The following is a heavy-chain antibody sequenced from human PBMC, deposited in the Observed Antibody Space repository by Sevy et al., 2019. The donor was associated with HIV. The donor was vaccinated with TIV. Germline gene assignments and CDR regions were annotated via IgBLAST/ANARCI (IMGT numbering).Heavy chain of an antibody. D-gene: IGHD3-10*01. V-gene: IGHV1-69*06. CDR2: IIPIFGTA. CDR3: ASNYYGSGSYSLGFADY. CDR1: GGTFSSYA. Sequence: ASLKVSCKASGGTFSSYAISWVRQAPGQGLEWMGGIIPIFGTANYAQKFQGRVTITADKSTSTAYMELSSLRSEDTAVYYCASNYYGSGSYSLGFADYWGQGTLVTVSS. J-gene: IGHJ4*02.